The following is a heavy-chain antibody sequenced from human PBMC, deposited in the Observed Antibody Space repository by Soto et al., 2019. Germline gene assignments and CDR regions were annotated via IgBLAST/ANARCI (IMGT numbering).Heavy chain of an antibody. Sequence: GGSLRLSCAASGFTFEDFAMNWVRQAPGKGPEWVSRISWNGGRIDYADSVKGRFTIPRDNSKNTLYLQMNSLRAEDTAVYYCAKVTYYDFWSGYYYDYWGQGTLVTVSS. CDR1: GFTFEDFA. J-gene: IGHJ4*02. CDR2: ISWNGGRI. D-gene: IGHD3-3*01. V-gene: IGHV3-9*01. CDR3: AKVTYYDFWSGYYYDY.